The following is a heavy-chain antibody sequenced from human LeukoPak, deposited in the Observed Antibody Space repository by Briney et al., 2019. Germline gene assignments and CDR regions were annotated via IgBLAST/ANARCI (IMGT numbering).Heavy chain of an antibody. Sequence: PGGSLRLSCAAPRFTFSSYAMSWVRQAPGKGLEWVSAISGSGGSTYYADSVKGRFTISRDNSKNTLYLQMNSLRAEDTAVYYCANSAGQLWFFLDYWGQGTLVTVSS. CDR1: RFTFSSYA. V-gene: IGHV3-23*01. D-gene: IGHD5-18*01. CDR2: ISGSGGST. J-gene: IGHJ4*02. CDR3: ANSAGQLWFFLDY.